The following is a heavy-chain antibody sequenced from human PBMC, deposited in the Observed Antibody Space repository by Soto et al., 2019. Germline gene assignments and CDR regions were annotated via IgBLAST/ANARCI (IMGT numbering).Heavy chain of an antibody. CDR2: MNMDGSRT. J-gene: IGHJ4*02. CDR1: GFTFSIYW. Sequence: EVQLVEAGGGLVQPGGSLRLSCAASGFTFSIYWMHWVRQAPGKGLVSVSRMNMDGSRTSYADFAKGRFTISRDDAKSTVYLQMSNLRAEYKAVYYCVRGDGDRYDGHGYLGRHWGQGTLVTVSS. V-gene: IGHV3-74*01. D-gene: IGHD2-21*01. CDR3: VRGDGDRYDGHGYLGRH.